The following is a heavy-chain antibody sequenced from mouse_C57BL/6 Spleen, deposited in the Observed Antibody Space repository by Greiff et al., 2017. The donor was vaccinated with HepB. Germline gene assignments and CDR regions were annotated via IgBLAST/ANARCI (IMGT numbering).Heavy chain of an antibody. Sequence: QVHVKQSGAELVKPGASVKLSCKASGYTFTEYTIHWVKQRSGQGLEWIGWFYPGSGSIKYNEKFKDKATLTADKSSSTVYMELSRLTSEDSAVYFCARHEGLLRSGRYFDVWGTGTTVTVSS. J-gene: IGHJ1*03. D-gene: IGHD1-1*01. CDR2: FYPGSGSI. CDR3: ARHEGLLRSGRYFDV. V-gene: IGHV1-62-2*01. CDR1: GYTFTEYT.